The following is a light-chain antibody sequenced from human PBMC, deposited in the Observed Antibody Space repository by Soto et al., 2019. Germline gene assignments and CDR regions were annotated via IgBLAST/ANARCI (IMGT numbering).Light chain of an antibody. Sequence: EIVMTQSPATLSVSPGERATLSCRASQNIISNLAWYQQKPGQAPTLLIYGASSRATGIPARFSGSGWATKFTLITSSRLYEDVAVFYCHQYNNWPSRTFGQGTRLEIK. CDR2: GAS. CDR3: HQYNNWPSRT. J-gene: IGKJ5*01. V-gene: IGKV3-15*01. CDR1: QNIISN.